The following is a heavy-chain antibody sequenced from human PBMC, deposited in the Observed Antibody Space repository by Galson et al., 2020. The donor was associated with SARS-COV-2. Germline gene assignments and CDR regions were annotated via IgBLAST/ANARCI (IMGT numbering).Heavy chain of an antibody. J-gene: IGHJ6*02. CDR1: GFTFSSYW. CDR3: AREGDDILTGLSYGMDV. Sequence: GGSLRLSCAASGFTFSSYWMSWVRQAPGKGLEWVANIKQDGSEKYYVDSVKGRFTISRDNAKNSLYLQMNSLRAEDTAVYYCAREGDDILTGLSYGMDVWGQGTTVTVSS. CDR2: IKQDGSEK. V-gene: IGHV3-7*01. D-gene: IGHD3-9*01.